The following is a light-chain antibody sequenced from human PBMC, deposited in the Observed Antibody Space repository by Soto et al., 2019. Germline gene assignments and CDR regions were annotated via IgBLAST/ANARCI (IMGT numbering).Light chain of an antibody. Sequence: EIVLTQSPGTLSFSPGERATLSCRASQSVSSNYLAWYQQKPGQAPRPLIYGASSRATGIPDRFSGSGAGTDFTLTISRLESEDFAVYYCQQYGNSPWTFGQGTKV. CDR3: QQYGNSPWT. V-gene: IGKV3-20*01. J-gene: IGKJ1*01. CDR1: QSVSSNY. CDR2: GAS.